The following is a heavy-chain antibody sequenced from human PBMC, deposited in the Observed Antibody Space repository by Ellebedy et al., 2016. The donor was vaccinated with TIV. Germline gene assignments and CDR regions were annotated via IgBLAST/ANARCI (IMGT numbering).Heavy chain of an antibody. Sequence: GESLKISCTASGFTFGDYAMSWFRPAPGKGLEWVGFIGSNAYGGTTEYAASVKGRFTISRDDSKIIAYLQMNSLKTQDTAVYYCTKDPPMVRGVIYYYYGMDVWGQGTTVTVSS. CDR3: TKDPPMVRGVIYYYYGMDV. V-gene: IGHV3-49*03. CDR2: IGSNAYGGTT. D-gene: IGHD3-10*01. J-gene: IGHJ6*02. CDR1: GFTFGDYA.